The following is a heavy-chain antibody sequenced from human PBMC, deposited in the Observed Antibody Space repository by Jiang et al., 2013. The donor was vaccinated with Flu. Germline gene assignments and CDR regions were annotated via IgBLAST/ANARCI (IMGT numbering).Heavy chain of an antibody. CDR1: GFPFDDYA. J-gene: IGHJ6*02. CDR3: AKSRSTTIHYGMDV. Sequence: RLSCAASGFPFDDYAMHWVRQAPGKGLEWVSGLSWISGSIGYADSVKGRFTISRDNAKNPLYLQMNSLRAEDTALYYCAKSRSTTIHYGMDVWGQGTTVTVSS. D-gene: IGHD2/OR15-2a*01. CDR2: LSWISGSI. V-gene: IGHV3-9*01.